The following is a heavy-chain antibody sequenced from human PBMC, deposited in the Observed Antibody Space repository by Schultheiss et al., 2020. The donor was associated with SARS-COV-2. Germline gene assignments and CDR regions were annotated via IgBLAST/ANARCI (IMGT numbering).Heavy chain of an antibody. CDR1: GFTFSSYA. Sequence: GGSLRLSCAASGFTFSSYAMHWVRQAPGKGLEWISSIDITSRYIYYADSVRGLFTASRDNAESSLYLQMYSLRAEDTAVYYCARDRRIRGYSPHFDYWGQGTLVTVSS. D-gene: IGHD3-10*01. V-gene: IGHV3-21*01. J-gene: IGHJ4*02. CDR2: IDITSRYI. CDR3: ARDRRIRGYSPHFDY.